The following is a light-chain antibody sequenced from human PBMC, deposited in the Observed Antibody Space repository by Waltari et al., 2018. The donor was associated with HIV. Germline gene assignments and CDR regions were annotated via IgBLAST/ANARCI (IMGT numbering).Light chain of an antibody. J-gene: IGKJ3*01. CDR3: QQYGSSPR. CDR2: GAS. Sequence: EIVFTQPPGTLSSSPGERATLSCRASQSVSSSYLAWYQQKPGQAPRLLIYGASSRATGIPDRFSGSGSGTDFTLTISRLEPEDFAVYYCQQYGSSPRFGPGTKVDIK. V-gene: IGKV3-20*01. CDR1: QSVSSSY.